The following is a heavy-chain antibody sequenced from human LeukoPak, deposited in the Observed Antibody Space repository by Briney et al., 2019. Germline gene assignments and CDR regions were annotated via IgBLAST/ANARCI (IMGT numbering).Heavy chain of an antibody. V-gene: IGHV4-59*11. Sequence: PSETLSLTCTVSGGSISSHYWSWIRQPPGKGLEWIGYIYYSGSTNYNPSLKSRVTISVDASKNQFSLKLSSVTAADTAVYYCARVLTAVYNWFDPWGQGTPVTVSS. D-gene: IGHD2-2*01. CDR3: ARVLTAVYNWFDP. J-gene: IGHJ5*02. CDR2: IYYSGST. CDR1: GGSISSHY.